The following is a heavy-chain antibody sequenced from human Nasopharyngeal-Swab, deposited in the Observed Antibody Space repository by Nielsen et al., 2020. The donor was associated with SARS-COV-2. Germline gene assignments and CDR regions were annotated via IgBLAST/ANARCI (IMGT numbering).Heavy chain of an antibody. CDR3: AKGQGSGTTPTFDY. D-gene: IGHD3-10*01. CDR2: ISYDGSNK. Sequence: GESLKISCAASGFTFSSYGMHWVRQAPGKGLEWVAVISYDGSNKYYADSVKGRFTISRDNSKNTLYLQMNSLRAEDTAVYYYAKGQGSGTTPTFDYWGQGTLVTVSS. V-gene: IGHV3-30*18. J-gene: IGHJ4*02. CDR1: GFTFSSYG.